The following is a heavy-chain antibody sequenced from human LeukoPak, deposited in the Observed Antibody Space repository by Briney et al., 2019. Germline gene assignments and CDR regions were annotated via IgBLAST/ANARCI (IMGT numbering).Heavy chain of an antibody. Sequence: PSQTLSLTCTVSGGSISSGNYYWSWIRQHPGKGLEWIGYIYYSGSTYYDPSLKSRVIVSIDTSKNHFSLTLSSVTAADTAVYYCARGLLSAIPYYYFYGMDAWGQGTTVTVSS. CDR1: GGSISSGNYY. CDR3: ARGLLSAIPYYYFYGMDA. V-gene: IGHV4-31*03. D-gene: IGHD3-16*02. J-gene: IGHJ6*02. CDR2: IYYSGST.